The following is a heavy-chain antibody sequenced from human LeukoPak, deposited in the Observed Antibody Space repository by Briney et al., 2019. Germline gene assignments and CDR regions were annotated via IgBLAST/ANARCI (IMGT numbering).Heavy chain of an antibody. Sequence: GSLRLSCAASGFTVSSNEMSWVRQAPGKGLEWVSSISGGSTYYADSRKGRFTISRDNSKNTLHLQMNSLRAEDTAVYYCARRHCSGGSCYTGTDYWGQGTLVTVSS. V-gene: IGHV3-38-3*01. CDR2: ISGGST. CDR3: ARRHCSGGSCYTGTDY. CDR1: GFTVSSNE. J-gene: IGHJ4*02. D-gene: IGHD2-15*01.